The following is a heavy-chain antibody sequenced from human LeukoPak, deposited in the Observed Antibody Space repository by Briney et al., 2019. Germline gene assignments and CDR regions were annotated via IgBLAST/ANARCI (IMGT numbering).Heavy chain of an antibody. CDR2: IYYSGST. CDR1: GGSISSYY. D-gene: IGHD6-19*01. Sequence: PSETLSLTCTVSGGSISSYYWSWIRQPPGKGLEWIGYIYYSGSTTYNPSLKSRVTISVATSKNQFSLKLSSVSAAGRAVYYCARTEKAEWLPHPPFDYWGQGTLVTVSS. CDR3: ARTEKAEWLPHPPFDY. J-gene: IGHJ4*02. V-gene: IGHV4-59*08.